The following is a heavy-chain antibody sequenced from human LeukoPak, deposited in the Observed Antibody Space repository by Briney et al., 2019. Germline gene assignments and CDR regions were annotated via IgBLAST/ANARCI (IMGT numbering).Heavy chain of an antibody. CDR2: IIPIFGTA. D-gene: IGHD2-2*01. Sequence: SAKVSCKASGGTFSSYAISWVRQAPGQGLEWMGGIIPIFGTANYAQKFQGRVTITTDESTSTAYMELSSLRSEDTAVYYCARGVGRSTRSAWDVWGKGTTVTVSS. CDR1: GGTFSSYA. CDR3: ARGVGRSTRSAWDV. J-gene: IGHJ6*04. V-gene: IGHV1-69*05.